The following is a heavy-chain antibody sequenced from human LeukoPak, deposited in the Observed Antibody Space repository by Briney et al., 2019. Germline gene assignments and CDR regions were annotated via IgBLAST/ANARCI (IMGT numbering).Heavy chain of an antibody. CDR1: GFTFSVYA. CDR3: AKDGLYYDGSAHVYYFDY. Sequence: GGSLRLSCAASGFTFSVYAMTWVRQAPGKGLEWVSSITGSGDYTYYIDSVKGRFPISRDNSKNILYLQMNSLRGEDRALYYCAKDGLYYDGSAHVYYFDYWGQGTLVAVSS. J-gene: IGHJ4*02. D-gene: IGHD3-22*01. V-gene: IGHV3-23*01. CDR2: ITGSGDYT.